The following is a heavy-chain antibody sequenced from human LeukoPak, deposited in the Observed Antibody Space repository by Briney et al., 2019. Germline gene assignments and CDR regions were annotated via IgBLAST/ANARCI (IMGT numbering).Heavy chain of an antibody. CDR1: GFTFSNYW. Sequence: GGSLRLSCAASGFTFSNYWMHWVRQAPGKGLEWVGRIKSKTDGGTTDYAAPVKGRFTISRDDSKNTLYLQMNSLKTEDTAVYYCTTVRFGDTYGMDVWGQGTTVTVSS. J-gene: IGHJ6*02. D-gene: IGHD3-10*01. CDR2: IKSKTDGGTT. CDR3: TTVRFGDTYGMDV. V-gene: IGHV3-15*01.